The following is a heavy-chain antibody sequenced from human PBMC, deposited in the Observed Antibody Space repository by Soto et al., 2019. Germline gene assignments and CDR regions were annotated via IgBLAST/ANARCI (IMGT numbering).Heavy chain of an antibody. CDR2: IIPVFGLV. CDR3: AGGRIVVVGSRAYYGMDV. Sequence: QVHLLLQSGAEVKKPGSSVKVSCKASGGTPSNSAISWVRQAPGQGLEWMGGIIPVFGLVKYAQNFQGRVTITADESTNTAYFEMSSLSPEDTAVYYCAGGRIVVVGSRAYYGMDVWGQGTTVTVSS. D-gene: IGHD3-22*01. CDR1: GGTPSNSA. J-gene: IGHJ6*02. V-gene: IGHV1-69*01.